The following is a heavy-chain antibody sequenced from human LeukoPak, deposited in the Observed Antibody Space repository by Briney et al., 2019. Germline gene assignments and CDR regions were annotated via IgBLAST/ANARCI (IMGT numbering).Heavy chain of an antibody. Sequence: GGSLRLSCAASGFTFSSYGMHWVRQAPGQGLEWMGIINPSGGSTSYAQKFQGRVTMTRDTSTSTVYMELSSLRSEDTAVYYCARGGSTMGGGVIAAAGYYGMDVWGQGTTVTVSS. J-gene: IGHJ6*02. CDR2: INPSGGST. CDR3: ARGGSTMGGGVIAAAGYYGMDV. CDR1: GFTFSSYG. V-gene: IGHV1-46*01. D-gene: IGHD6-13*01.